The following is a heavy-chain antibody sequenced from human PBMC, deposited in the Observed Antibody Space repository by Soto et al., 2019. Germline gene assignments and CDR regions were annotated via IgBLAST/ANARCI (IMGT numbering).Heavy chain of an antibody. CDR2: IYPGDSDT. CDR3: ASSYYYDSSGYYEGGAFDI. V-gene: IGHV5-51*01. D-gene: IGHD3-22*01. Sequence: GESLKISCKGSGYSFTSYWIGWVRQMPGKGLEWMGIIYPGDSDTRYSPSFQGQVTISADKSISTAYLQWSSPKASDTAMYYCASSYYYDSSGYYEGGAFDIWGQGTMVTVSS. J-gene: IGHJ3*02. CDR1: GYSFTSYW.